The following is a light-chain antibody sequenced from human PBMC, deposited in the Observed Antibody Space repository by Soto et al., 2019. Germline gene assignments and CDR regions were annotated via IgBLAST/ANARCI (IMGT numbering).Light chain of an antibody. J-gene: IGLJ1*01. CDR2: DVT. CDR1: SNDVGGYNY. Sequence: QSALTQPRSVSGSPGQSITISCTGTSNDVGGYNYVSWYQQHPGKAPKLMICDVTKRPSGVPDRFSGSKSGNTASLTISGLQAEDEADYYCCSYVGSDTSYVFGPRTKLTVL. CDR3: CSYVGSDTSYV. V-gene: IGLV2-11*01.